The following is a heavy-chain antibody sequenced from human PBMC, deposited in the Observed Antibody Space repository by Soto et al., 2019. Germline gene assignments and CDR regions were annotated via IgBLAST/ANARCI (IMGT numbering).Heavy chain of an antibody. D-gene: IGHD6-19*01. V-gene: IGHV4-4*02. CDR3: ARVLSSGWSRFDY. Sequence: PXETRSLTCAVSGGSLSSDYWWTWVRQPPVKGLEWIAEMYYSGSTNYNPSLKSRVTISVDKSKNMSTLKLSSVTAADTAVYYGARVLSSGWSRFDYWRRGTRGTVSS. CDR1: GGSLSSDYW. J-gene: IGHJ4*02. CDR2: MYYSGST.